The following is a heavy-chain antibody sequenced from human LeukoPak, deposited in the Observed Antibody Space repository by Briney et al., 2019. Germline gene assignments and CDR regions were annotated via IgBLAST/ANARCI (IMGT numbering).Heavy chain of an antibody. Sequence: PGGSLRLSCAASGFTFSTYAMSWVRQAPGKGLEWVSGSSGSGGSTYHADSGKGRFTICRDNSKNMLYLQMHSLRGEDTAVYYCAKGWIKSSLDGFDMWGQGTMVIVSS. J-gene: IGHJ3*02. CDR1: GFTFSTYA. CDR2: SSGSGGST. V-gene: IGHV3-23*01. D-gene: IGHD1-1*01. CDR3: AKGWIKSSLDGFDM.